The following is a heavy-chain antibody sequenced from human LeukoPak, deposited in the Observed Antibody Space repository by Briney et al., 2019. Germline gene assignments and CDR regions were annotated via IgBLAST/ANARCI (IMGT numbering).Heavy chain of an antibody. V-gene: IGHV1-8*01. CDR3: ARARDYGDYYFDY. Sequence: ASVKVSCKASGYTFTSYDINWVRQATGQGLEWMGWMNPNSGNTGYAQKFQGRVTITADKSTSTAYMELSSLRSEDTAVYYCARARDYGDYYFDYWGQGTLVTVSS. CDR2: MNPNSGNT. D-gene: IGHD4-17*01. CDR1: GYTFTSYD. J-gene: IGHJ4*02.